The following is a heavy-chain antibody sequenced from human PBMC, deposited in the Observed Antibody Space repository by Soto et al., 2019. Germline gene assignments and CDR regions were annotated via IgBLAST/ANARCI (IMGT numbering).Heavy chain of an antibody. Sequence: ASVKVSCKASGYTFTSYYMHWVRQAPGQGLEWMGIINPSGGSTSYAQKFQGRVTMTRDTSTSTVYMELSSLRSENTAVYYCARDRLITMVRGVIITYRYFDYWGQGTLVTVSS. J-gene: IGHJ4*02. CDR1: GYTFTSYY. V-gene: IGHV1-46*01. CDR2: INPSGGST. CDR3: ARDRLITMVRGVIITYRYFDY. D-gene: IGHD3-10*01.